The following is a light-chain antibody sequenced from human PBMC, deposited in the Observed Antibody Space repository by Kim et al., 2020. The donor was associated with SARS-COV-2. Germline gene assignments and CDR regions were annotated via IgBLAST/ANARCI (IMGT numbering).Light chain of an antibody. J-gene: IGLJ3*02. CDR2: DVY. CDR3: SSYTTSSTYL. CDR1: TSDVGNYDY. V-gene: IGLV2-14*03. Sequence: GKSITISCTGTTSDVGNYDYVSWYQQHPGKAPKLMIYDVYKRPSGVSNRFSGTKSGNTASLTISGLQAEDEADYYCSSYTTSSTYLFGVGTQLTVL.